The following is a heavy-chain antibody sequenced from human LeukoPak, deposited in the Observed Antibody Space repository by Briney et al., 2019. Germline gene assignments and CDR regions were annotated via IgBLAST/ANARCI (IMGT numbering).Heavy chain of an antibody. CDR3: AKGSYYTRNNCFDP. CDR1: GFTFSSYA. CDR2: ISASGGST. J-gene: IGHJ5*02. V-gene: IGHV3-23*01. D-gene: IGHD3-10*01. Sequence: GGSLRLSCAASGFTFSSYAMSWVRQAPGKGLEWVSSISASGGSTYYADSVKGRFTISRDRSKNTLYLQMNALRAEDTADYYCAKGSYYTRNNCFDPWGQGTLVTVSS.